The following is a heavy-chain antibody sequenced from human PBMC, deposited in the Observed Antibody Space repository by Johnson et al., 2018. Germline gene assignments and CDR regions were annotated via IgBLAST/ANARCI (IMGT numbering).Heavy chain of an antibody. Sequence: VQLVESGGGLVQPGGSLRLSCAASEFTFSDHYMDWVRQAPGKGLEWVGLTRNKGNRYSTEYAASVKGRFTISRDDSKNSLYLQMNSLKTEGTAVYYCIRRFYSSGWHSDYWGQGTLVTVST. V-gene: IGHV3-72*01. D-gene: IGHD6-19*01. J-gene: IGHJ4*02. CDR1: EFTFSDHY. CDR3: IRRFYSSGWHSDY. CDR2: TRNKGNRYST.